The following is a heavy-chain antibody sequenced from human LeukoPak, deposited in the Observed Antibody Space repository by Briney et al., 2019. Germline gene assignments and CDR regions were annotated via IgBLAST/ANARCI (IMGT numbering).Heavy chain of an antibody. V-gene: IGHV3-7*03. J-gene: IGHJ4*02. Sequence: AGGSLRLSCAASGFTFSTYWMSWVRQAPGKGLEWVANIKQDGSVKNYVDSVKGRFTISRDNAKNSLYLQMNSLRADDTAMYYCVRGGYGPDYWGQGTLVTVS. D-gene: IGHD5-12*01. CDR3: VRGGYGPDY. CDR1: GFTFSTYW. CDR2: IKQDGSVK.